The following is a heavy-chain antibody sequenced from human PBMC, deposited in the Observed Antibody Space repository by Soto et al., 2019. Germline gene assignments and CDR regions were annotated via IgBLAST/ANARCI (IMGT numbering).Heavy chain of an antibody. CDR1: GFIFSNYD. Sequence: QVHLVESGGGVVQPGRSLRRSCAASGFIFSNYDIHWVRQAPGRGLEWVAVVSYDGAKTYYKDSVKGRFTISRDNSRNTLTLQMTSLRPEDTAIYYCVKAGGKDNGYDFFFDYWGQGTLVTVSA. D-gene: IGHD5-12*01. CDR2: VSYDGAKT. J-gene: IGHJ4*02. V-gene: IGHV3-30*18. CDR3: VKAGGKDNGYDFFFDY.